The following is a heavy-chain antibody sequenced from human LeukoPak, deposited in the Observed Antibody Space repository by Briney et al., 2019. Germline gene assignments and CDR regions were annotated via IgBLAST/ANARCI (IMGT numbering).Heavy chain of an antibody. CDR1: GFTFSSYS. CDR2: ISSSSSYI. J-gene: IGHJ4*02. V-gene: IGHV3-21*06. CDR3: ARDHSTIFGVVTTVDY. Sequence: GGPLRLSCVVSGFTFSSYSMHWVRQAPEKGLEWVSFISSSSSYIYYADSVKGRFTISRDNAKNSLYLQMNSLRAEDTAVYYCARDHSTIFGVVTTVDYWGQGTLVTVSS. D-gene: IGHD3-3*01.